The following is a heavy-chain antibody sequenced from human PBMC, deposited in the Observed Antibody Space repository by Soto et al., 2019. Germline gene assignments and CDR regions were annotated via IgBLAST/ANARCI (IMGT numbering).Heavy chain of an antibody. V-gene: IGHV3-23*01. CDR1: GFTFSSYA. D-gene: IGHD3-22*01. Sequence: GGSLRLSCAASGFTFSSYAVSWVRQAPGKGPEWISSISGSGSTIYYADSVKGRFTICRDNSKNTLYLQMSSLRAEDTAVYYCAKVFYYYDSRGYYHFDYWGQGTLVTVSS. J-gene: IGHJ4*02. CDR3: AKVFYYYDSRGYYHFDY. CDR2: ISGSGSTI.